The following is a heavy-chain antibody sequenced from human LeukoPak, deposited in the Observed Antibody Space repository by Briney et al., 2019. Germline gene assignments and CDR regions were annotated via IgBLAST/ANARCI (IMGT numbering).Heavy chain of an antibody. J-gene: IGHJ4*02. V-gene: IGHV3-23*01. Sequence: PGGSLRLSCAASEFTFSSYAMSWVRQAPGKGLEWVSAISGSGGSTYYADSVKGRFTLSRDNSKNTLYLQMNSLRAEDTAVYYCAKGVWTDYTITHFDYWGQGTLVTVSS. CDR1: EFTFSSYA. CDR2: ISGSGGST. CDR3: AKGVWTDYTITHFDY. D-gene: IGHD3/OR15-3a*01.